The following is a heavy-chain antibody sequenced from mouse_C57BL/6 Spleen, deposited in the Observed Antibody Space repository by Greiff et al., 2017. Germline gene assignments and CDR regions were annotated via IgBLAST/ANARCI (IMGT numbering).Heavy chain of an antibody. Sequence: EVKLLESGPGLVKPSQSLSLTCSVTGYSITSGYYWNWIRQFPGNKLEWMGYISYDGSNNYNPSLKNRISITRDTSKNQFFLKLNSVTTEDTATYYCARERNYDGFAYWGQGTLVTVSA. CDR1: GYSITSGYY. CDR2: ISYDGSN. J-gene: IGHJ3*01. D-gene: IGHD2-4*01. V-gene: IGHV3-6*01. CDR3: ARERNYDGFAY.